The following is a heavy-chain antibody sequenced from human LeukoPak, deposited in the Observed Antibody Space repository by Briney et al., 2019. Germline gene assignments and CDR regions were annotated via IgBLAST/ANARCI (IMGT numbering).Heavy chain of an antibody. Sequence: PSETLSLTCAVSGYSTSSGYYWGWIRQPPGKGLEWIGSIYHSGSTYYNPSLKSRVTISVDTSKNQFSLKLSSVTAADTAVYYCARDSYSSSWHFDYWGQGTLVTVSS. CDR1: GYSTSSGYY. V-gene: IGHV4-38-2*02. CDR2: IYHSGST. J-gene: IGHJ4*02. CDR3: ARDSYSSSWHFDY. D-gene: IGHD6-13*01.